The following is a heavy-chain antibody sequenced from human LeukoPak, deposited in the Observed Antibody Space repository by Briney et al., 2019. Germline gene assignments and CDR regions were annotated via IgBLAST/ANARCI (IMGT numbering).Heavy chain of an antibody. CDR2: INKSGMT. V-gene: IGHV4-4*07. D-gene: IGHD2-21*01. CDR1: GASITNYY. J-gene: IGHJ6*03. Sequence: SETLSLTCNVSGASITNYYLNWVRQPAGGGLEWIGRINKSGMTSYKSSLKNRVTMSVDTSKNQMSLKLTSVTAADTALYYCAGESIPYYSDYMNVWGKGTAVTVSS. CDR3: AGESIPYYSDYMNV.